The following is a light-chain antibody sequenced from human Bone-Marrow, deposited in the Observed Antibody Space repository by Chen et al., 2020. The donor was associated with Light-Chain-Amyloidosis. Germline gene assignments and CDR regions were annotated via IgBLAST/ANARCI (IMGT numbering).Light chain of an antibody. Sequence: QSAMSQPAPVSGSPGQSLTTSCTGTSTYVGGDNHVSLYQQHPDKSPKLIIYEVTHRPSWVPDRFYGSKADNTASLTISGLQTEDEADYFCSSYNITNTLVFGSGNRVTVL. J-gene: IGLJ1*01. CDR2: EVT. V-gene: IGLV2-14*01. CDR1: STYVGGDNH. CDR3: SSYNITNTLV.